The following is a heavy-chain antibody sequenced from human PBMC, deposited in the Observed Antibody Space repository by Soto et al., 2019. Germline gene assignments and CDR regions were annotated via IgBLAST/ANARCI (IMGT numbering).Heavy chain of an antibody. V-gene: IGHV4-31*03. J-gene: IGHJ6*02. CDR2: IYYSGST. CDR1: GGSISSGGYF. D-gene: IGHD2-8*01. Sequence: SETLSLTCTVSGGSISSGGYFWSWIRQHPGKGLEWIGHIYYSGSTYYIPSLKSRITISVDTSKNQFSLRLSSVTAADTAVYYCAMSHVSTNALDFRGQRTTDPVS. CDR3: AMSHVSTNALDF.